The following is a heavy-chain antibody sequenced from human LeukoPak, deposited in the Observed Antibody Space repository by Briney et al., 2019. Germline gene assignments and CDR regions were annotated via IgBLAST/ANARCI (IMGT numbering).Heavy chain of an antibody. CDR2: ISSSSSTI. CDR1: GFTFSNYW. CDR3: ARDLMTTVTTGDY. D-gene: IGHD4-11*01. Sequence: GGSLRLSCEGSGFTFSNYWMSWVRQAPGKGLEWVSYISSSSSTIYYADSVKGRFTISRDNAKNSLYLQMNSLRAEDTAVYYCARDLMTTVTTGDYWGQGTLVTVSS. V-gene: IGHV3-48*01. J-gene: IGHJ4*02.